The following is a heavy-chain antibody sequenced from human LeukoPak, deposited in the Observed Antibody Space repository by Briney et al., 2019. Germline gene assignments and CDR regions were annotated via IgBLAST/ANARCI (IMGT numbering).Heavy chain of an antibody. CDR3: ARGQDSYGNTLFDY. Sequence: PSETLSLTCAVSGGSISSGGYSWSWIRQPPGKGLEWIGYTYHSGSTNYNPSLKSRVTISVDTSKNQFSLKLSSVTAADTAVYYCARGQDSYGNTLFDYWGQGTLVTVSS. CDR1: GGSISSGGYS. D-gene: IGHD5-18*01. V-gene: IGHV4-30-2*01. J-gene: IGHJ4*02. CDR2: TYHSGST.